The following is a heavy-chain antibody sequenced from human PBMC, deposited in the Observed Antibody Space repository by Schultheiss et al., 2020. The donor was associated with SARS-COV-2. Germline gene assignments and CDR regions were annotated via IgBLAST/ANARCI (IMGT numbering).Heavy chain of an antibody. CDR3: ASTDYGDYIDAFDI. J-gene: IGHJ3*02. D-gene: IGHD4-17*01. CDR1: GFTFDDYA. CDR2: INSDGSST. V-gene: IGHV3-74*01. Sequence: GESLRLSCAASGFTFDDYAMHWVRQAPGKGLVWVSRINSDGSSTSYADSVKGRFTISRDNSKNTLYLQMNSLRAEDTAVYYCASTDYGDYIDAFDIWGQGTMVTVSS.